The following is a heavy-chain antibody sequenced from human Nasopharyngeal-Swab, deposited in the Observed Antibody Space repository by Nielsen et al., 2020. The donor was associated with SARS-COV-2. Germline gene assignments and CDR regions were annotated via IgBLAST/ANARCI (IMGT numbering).Heavy chain of an antibody. CDR2: INHSGST. J-gene: IGHJ4*02. CDR3: ARGDLTYYDFWSGFEY. V-gene: IGHV4-34*01. D-gene: IGHD3-3*01. Sequence: SETLSPTCAVYGGSFSGYYWSWIRQPPGKGLEWIGEINHSGSTNYNPSLKSRVTISVDTSKNQFSLKLSSVTAADTAVYYCARGDLTYYDFWSGFEYWGQGTLVTVSS. CDR1: GGSFSGYY.